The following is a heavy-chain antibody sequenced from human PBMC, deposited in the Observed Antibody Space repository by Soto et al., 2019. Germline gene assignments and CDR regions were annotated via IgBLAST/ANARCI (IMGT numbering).Heavy chain of an antibody. CDR3: ARGAGSGWSKQYYFDY. Sequence: QVQLQQWGAGLLKPSETLSLTCAVYGGSFSGYYWSWIRQPPGKGLEWTGEINHSGSTNYNPSLKSRVTISVDTSKNQFSLKLSSVTAADTAVYYCARGAGSGWSKQYYFDYWGQGTLVTVSS. V-gene: IGHV4-34*01. CDR2: INHSGST. D-gene: IGHD6-19*01. J-gene: IGHJ4*02. CDR1: GGSFSGYY.